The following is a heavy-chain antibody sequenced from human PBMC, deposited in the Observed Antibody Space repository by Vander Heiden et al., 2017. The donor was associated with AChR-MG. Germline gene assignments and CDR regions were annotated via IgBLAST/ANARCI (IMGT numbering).Heavy chain of an antibody. CDR2: ISYDGSNK. CDR1: GFTFSSYA. V-gene: IGHV3-30-3*01. J-gene: IGHJ6*02. D-gene: IGHD2-21*02. CDR3: ARDRGGTLLYGMDV. Sequence: QVQLVESGGGVVQPGRSLRLSCAASGFTFSSYAMHWVRQAPGKGLEGVAVISYDGSNKYYADSVKGRFTISRDNSKNTLYLQMNSLRAEDTAVYYCARDRGGTLLYGMDVWGQGTTVTVSS.